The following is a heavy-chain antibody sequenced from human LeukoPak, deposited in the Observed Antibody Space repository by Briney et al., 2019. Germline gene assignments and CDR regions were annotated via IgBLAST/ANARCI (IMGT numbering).Heavy chain of an antibody. Sequence: GGSLRLSCAASGFTFDDYAMHWVRQAPGKGLEWVSGISWNSGSIGYADSVKGRFTISRDNAKNSLYLQMNSLRAEDTASYYCAKYYGAAGFDLWGRGTLVTVSS. CDR1: GFTFDDYA. CDR2: ISWNSGSI. D-gene: IGHD4-17*01. V-gene: IGHV3-9*01. J-gene: IGHJ2*01. CDR3: AKYYGAAGFDL.